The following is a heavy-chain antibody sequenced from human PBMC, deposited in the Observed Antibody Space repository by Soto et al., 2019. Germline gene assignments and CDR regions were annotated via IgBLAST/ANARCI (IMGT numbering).Heavy chain of an antibody. Sequence: ASVKVSCKASGYTFTDYGISWVRQAPGQGLEWMGWISGYNGNTDYAQSFQGRVTMTTDTSTSTAYMELRSLRSDDTAVFFCARASETLGVAEFFFDYGGKGTRVTFPS. V-gene: IGHV1-18*01. J-gene: IGHJ4*02. CDR3: ARASETLGVAEFFFDY. D-gene: IGHD2-21*01. CDR2: ISGYNGNT. CDR1: GYTFTDYG.